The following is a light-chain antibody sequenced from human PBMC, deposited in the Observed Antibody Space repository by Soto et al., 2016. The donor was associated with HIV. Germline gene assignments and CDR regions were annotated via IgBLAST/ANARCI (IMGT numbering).Light chain of an antibody. CDR2: AAS. V-gene: IGKV1-9*01. CDR1: QSISTY. J-gene: IGKJ3*01. Sequence: DIQMTQSPSSLSASVGDRVTITCRASQSISTYLNWYQQKPGKAPKVLIYAASNLQSGVPSRFSGSGSGTEFTLTITSLQPEDFATYYCQQLNSYPPDFTFGPGTKVDVK. CDR3: QQLNSYPPDFT.